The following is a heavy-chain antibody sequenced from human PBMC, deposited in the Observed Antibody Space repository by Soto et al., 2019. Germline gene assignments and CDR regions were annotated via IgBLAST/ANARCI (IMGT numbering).Heavy chain of an antibody. CDR3: ARFRALMGDHYWSFDL. CDR2: IYYNGGT. Sequence: QLQLQESGPGLVKPSETLSLICNVSGGSISSSYYYWGWIRQPPGKGLEWIGNIYYNGGTYYNPSLKSLVSISLDTSENQFSLRLSSGTAADTAVYYCARFRALMGDHYWSFDLWGRGTLVTVSS. CDR1: GGSISSSYYY. V-gene: IGHV4-39*01. J-gene: IGHJ2*01. D-gene: IGHD3-16*01.